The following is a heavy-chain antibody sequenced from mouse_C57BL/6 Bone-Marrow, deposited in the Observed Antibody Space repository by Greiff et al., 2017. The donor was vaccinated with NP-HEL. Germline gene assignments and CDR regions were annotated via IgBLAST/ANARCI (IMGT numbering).Heavy chain of an antibody. CDR1: GYTFTDYN. CDR3: ARYDYDGRAWFAY. D-gene: IGHD2-4*01. CDR2: INPNNGGT. Sequence: EVQLQQSGPELVKPGASVKMSCKASGYTFTDYNMHWVKQSHGKSLEWIGYINPNNGGTSYNQKFKGKDTLTVNKSSSTAYMELRSLTSEDSAVYYCARYDYDGRAWFAYWGQGTLVTVSA. J-gene: IGHJ3*01. V-gene: IGHV1-22*01.